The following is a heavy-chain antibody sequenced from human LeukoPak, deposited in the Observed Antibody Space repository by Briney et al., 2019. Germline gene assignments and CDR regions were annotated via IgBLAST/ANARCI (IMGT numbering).Heavy chain of an antibody. CDR2: IYYSGST. Sequence: PSETLSLTCTVSGGSISSGDYYWGWIRQPPGKGLEWIGSIYYSGSTYHNPSLKSRVTISVDTSKNQFSLKLSSVTAADTAVYYCARGLVGPDQGYFDLWGRGTLVTVSS. CDR3: ARGLVGPDQGYFDL. CDR1: GGSISSGDYY. D-gene: IGHD1-14*01. J-gene: IGHJ2*01. V-gene: IGHV4-39*07.